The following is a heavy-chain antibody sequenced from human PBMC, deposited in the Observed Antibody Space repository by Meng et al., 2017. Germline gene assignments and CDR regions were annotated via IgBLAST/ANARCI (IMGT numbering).Heavy chain of an antibody. CDR1: GFTFSSYS. CDR2: ISSSSSYI. D-gene: IGHD6-19*01. Sequence: GGSLRLSCAASGFTFSSYSMNWVRQAPGKGLEWVSSISSSSSYIYYADSVKGRFTISRDNAKNSLYLQMNSLRAEDTAVYYCARRRGSSGWKFDYWGQGTTVTVSS. CDR3: ARRRGSSGWKFDY. J-gene: IGHJ4*03. V-gene: IGHV3-21*01.